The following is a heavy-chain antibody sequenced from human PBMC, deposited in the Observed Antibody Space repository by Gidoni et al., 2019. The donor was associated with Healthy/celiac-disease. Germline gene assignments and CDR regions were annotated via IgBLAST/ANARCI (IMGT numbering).Heavy chain of an antibody. Sequence: QVQLVQSGAEVKKPGASVKVSCKTSGYRFTGYYMHWVRQAPGQGLEWMGWINPTSGGTKYAQKFQGRVTMTRDTSISTAYMELSRLRSDDTAVFYCARAVRYSSGWYFWGQGTLVTVSS. V-gene: IGHV1-2*02. CDR1: GYRFTGYY. CDR3: ARAVRYSSGWYF. J-gene: IGHJ4*02. CDR2: INPTSGGT. D-gene: IGHD6-19*01.